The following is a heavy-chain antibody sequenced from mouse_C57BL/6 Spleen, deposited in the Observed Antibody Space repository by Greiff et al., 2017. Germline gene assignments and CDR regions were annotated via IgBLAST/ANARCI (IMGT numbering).Heavy chain of an antibody. V-gene: IGHV14-4*01. CDR1: GFNIKDDY. Sequence: EVQLQQSGAELVRPGASVKLSCTASGFNIKDDYMHWVKQRPEQGLEWIGWIDPEKGDTEYASKFQGKATITADTSSNTAYLQLSSLTSEDTAVYYCTTKYYAMDYWGQGTSVTVSS. J-gene: IGHJ4*01. CDR2: IDPEKGDT. CDR3: TTKYYAMDY.